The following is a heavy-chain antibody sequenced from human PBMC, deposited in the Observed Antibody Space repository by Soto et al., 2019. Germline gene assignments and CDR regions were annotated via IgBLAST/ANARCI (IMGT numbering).Heavy chain of an antibody. CDR3: AKNGLDNSPSAIDS. V-gene: IGHV3-23*01. Sequence: GGSLRLSCAASGFTFRNNVLSWVRQAPGKGLDWVSGITGSGRDTYYTDSVKGRFTISRDNSKNMVFLQMNSLRAEDTALYYCAKNGLDNSPSAIDSWGPGTLVTVSS. D-gene: IGHD2-8*01. CDR1: GFTFRNNV. J-gene: IGHJ4*02. CDR2: ITGSGRDT.